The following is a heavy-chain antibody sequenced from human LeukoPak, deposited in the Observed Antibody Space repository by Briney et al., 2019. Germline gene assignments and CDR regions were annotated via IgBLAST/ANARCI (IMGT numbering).Heavy chain of an antibody. CDR1: GYTFSDYY. V-gene: IGHV1-2*02. CDR3: ARSSRLQSPSGTDY. J-gene: IGHJ4*02. D-gene: IGHD3-10*01. Sequence: ASVRVSCKTSGYTFSDYYMHWVRQAPGQGLEWMGWTNARNGGTNYAQNLKGRVTMTRDTSINTAYMELSSLTSDDTALYSCARSSRLQSPSGTDYWGQGTLVTVSS. CDR2: TNARNGGT.